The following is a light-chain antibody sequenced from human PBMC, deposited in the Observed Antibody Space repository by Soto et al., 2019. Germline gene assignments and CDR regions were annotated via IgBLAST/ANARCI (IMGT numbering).Light chain of an antibody. J-gene: IGLJ2*01. CDR2: DVS. Sequence: QSALTQPASVSGSPGQSITISCTGTSSDIGRYNYVSWYQQHPGKAPKLMIYDVSNRPSGVSNRFSGSKSGNTASLTISGLQAEDEADYYCNSYTGSNTPVLFGGGTKLTV. CDR3: NSYTGSNTPVL. CDR1: SSDIGRYNY. V-gene: IGLV2-14*03.